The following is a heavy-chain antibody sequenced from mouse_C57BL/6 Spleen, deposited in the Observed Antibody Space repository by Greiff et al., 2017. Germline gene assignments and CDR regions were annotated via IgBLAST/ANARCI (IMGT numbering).Heavy chain of an antibody. CDR2: ISSGGSYT. Sequence: EVKLQESGGDLVKPGGSLKLSCAASGFTFSSYGMSWVRQTPDKRLEWVATISSGGSYTYYPDSVKGRFTISRDNAKNTLYLQMSSLKSEDTAMYYCARGGDYEDFDYWGQGTTLTVSS. D-gene: IGHD2-4*01. CDR3: ARGGDYEDFDY. V-gene: IGHV5-6*01. CDR1: GFTFSSYG. J-gene: IGHJ2*01.